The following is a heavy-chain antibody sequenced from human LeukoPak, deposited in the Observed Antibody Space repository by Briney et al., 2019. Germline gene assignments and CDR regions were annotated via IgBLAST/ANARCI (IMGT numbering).Heavy chain of an antibody. J-gene: IGHJ4*02. CDR1: GFTFSTYT. D-gene: IGHD2-21*01. CDR3: ARDGLHTGHFDY. CDR2: VSDSSDV. Sequence: GGSLRLSCAASGFTFSTYTMNWVRQAPGKGLEWVSTVSDSSDVHYSDSVKGRFTLSRDNARNSLYLQMNSLRDEDTAVYYCARDGLHTGHFDYWGQGTLVTVSS. V-gene: IGHV3-48*02.